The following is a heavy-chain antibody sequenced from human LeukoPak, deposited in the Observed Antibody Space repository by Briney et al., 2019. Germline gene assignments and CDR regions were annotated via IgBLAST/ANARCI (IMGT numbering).Heavy chain of an antibody. CDR2: IGGSGTRT. CDR3: AKDRGSTWFGGFDY. D-gene: IGHD3-10*01. J-gene: IGHJ4*02. CDR1: GFSFINYA. Sequence: GGSLRLSCAASGFSFINYAMSWVRQAPGKGLEWVSAIGGSGTRTYNADSVKGRFTISRDNSKNTLYLQMNSLRAEDTAVYYCAKDRGSTWFGGFDYWGQGNLVTVSS. V-gene: IGHV3-23*01.